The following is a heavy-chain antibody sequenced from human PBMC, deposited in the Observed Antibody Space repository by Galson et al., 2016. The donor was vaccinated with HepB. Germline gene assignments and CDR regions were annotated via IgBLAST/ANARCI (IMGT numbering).Heavy chain of an antibody. J-gene: IGHJ3*02. CDR2: ISVDGSLT. V-gene: IGHV3-74*03. CDR1: GIIFSAYW. CDR3: ARGPWGSRTSSYEM. D-gene: IGHD2-2*01. Sequence: SLRLSCAASGIIFSAYWMDWVRQVPGKGLVWVSRISVDGSLTEYADSVKGRFTISRDNAKNTLYLQMNSLRTGDTAVYYCARGPWGSRTSSYEMWGQGTMVTVSS.